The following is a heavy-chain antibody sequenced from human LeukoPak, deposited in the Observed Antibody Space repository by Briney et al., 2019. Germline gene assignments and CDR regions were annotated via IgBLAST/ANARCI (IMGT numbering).Heavy chain of an antibody. CDR3: ARDSTIWNYGFDY. Sequence: ASVNVSCKASGYTFTGYYMHWVRQAPGQGLEWMGWINPDGGATNYAQKFQGRVTMTRDTSTTTAYMERSRLRSDDTAVYYGARDSTIWNYGFDYWGQGTLVTVSS. J-gene: IGHJ4*02. V-gene: IGHV1-2*02. CDR2: INPDGGAT. CDR1: GYTFTGYY. D-gene: IGHD1-7*01.